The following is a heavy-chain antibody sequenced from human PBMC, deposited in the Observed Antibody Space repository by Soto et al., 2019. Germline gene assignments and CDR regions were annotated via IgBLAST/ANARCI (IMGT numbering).Heavy chain of an antibody. CDR1: GGAFSSYA. CDR3: ACEASSSSPYGIDV. D-gene: IGHD6-13*01. CDR2: IIPSFGTA. J-gene: IGHJ6*02. Sequence: GASVKVSCKASGGAFSSYAISWVRQAPGQGLEWMGGIIPSFGTANYAQKFQGRVTITADESTSTAYMELSSLRSEDTAVYYCACEASSSSPYGIDVWGQGTTVTVSS. V-gene: IGHV1-69*13.